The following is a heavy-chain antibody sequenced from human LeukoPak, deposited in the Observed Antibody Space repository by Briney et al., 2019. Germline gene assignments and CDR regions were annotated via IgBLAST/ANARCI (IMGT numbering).Heavy chain of an antibody. CDR2: IYYSGST. CDR3: ARHHNILPGYPPELDY. D-gene: IGHD3-9*01. CDR1: GGSISSYY. V-gene: IGHV4-59*08. Sequence: SETLSLTCTVSGGSISSYYWSWIRQPPGKGLEWIGYIYYSGSTNYNPSLKSRVTISVDTSKNQFSLKLSSVTAADTAVYYCARHHNILPGYPPELDYWGQGTLVTVSS. J-gene: IGHJ4*02.